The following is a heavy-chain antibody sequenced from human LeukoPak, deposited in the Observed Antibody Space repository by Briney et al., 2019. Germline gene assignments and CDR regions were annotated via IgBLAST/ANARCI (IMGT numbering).Heavy chain of an antibody. Sequence: GGSLRLSCAASGFTFSSYAMSWVRQAPGKGLEWVSAISGSGGSTYYADSVKGRFTISRDNSKNTLYLQMHSLRAEDTAVYYCAKAYYYDSSGQRAFDIWGQGTMVTVSS. V-gene: IGHV3-23*01. CDR2: ISGSGGST. CDR1: GFTFSSYA. CDR3: AKAYYYDSSGQRAFDI. D-gene: IGHD3-22*01. J-gene: IGHJ3*02.